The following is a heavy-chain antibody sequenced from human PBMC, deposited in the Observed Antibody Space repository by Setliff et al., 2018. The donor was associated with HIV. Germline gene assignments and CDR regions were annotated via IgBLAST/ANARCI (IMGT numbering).Heavy chain of an antibody. CDR3: ARRIYGNNPYFDY. Sequence: SETLRLSCAVSGFNWNNYAMSWIRQSPGKGLEWIGDISHAGNTNYSPSLESRVTVSVDTSQNQFSLKLSSVTAADTAIYYCARRIYGNNPYFDYWSQGTLVTVSS. CDR1: GFNWNNYA. D-gene: IGHD4-17*01. J-gene: IGHJ4*02. CDR2: ISHAGNT. V-gene: IGHV4-34*01.